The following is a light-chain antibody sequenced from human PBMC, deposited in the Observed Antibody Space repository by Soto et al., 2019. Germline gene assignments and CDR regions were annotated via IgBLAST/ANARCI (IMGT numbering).Light chain of an antibody. CDR1: SSDVGGYNY. Sequence: QSALTQPASLSGSPVQSITLSCTGTSSDVGGYNYVSWYQQHPGKAPKLMIYDVSNRPSGVSNRFSGSKSGNTASLTISGLQAEDEADYYCSSYKSSSTGVFGTGTKVTVL. V-gene: IGLV2-14*01. J-gene: IGLJ1*01. CDR2: DVS. CDR3: SSYKSSSTGV.